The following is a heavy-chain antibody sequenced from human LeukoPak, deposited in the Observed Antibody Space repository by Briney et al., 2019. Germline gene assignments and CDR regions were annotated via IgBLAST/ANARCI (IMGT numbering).Heavy chain of an antibody. J-gene: IGHJ1*01. CDR1: GGSISSYY. D-gene: IGHD6-13*01. CDR2: IYYSGST. Sequence: PSETLSLTCTVSGGSISSYYWSWLRQPPGKGLEWIGYIYYSGSTNYNPSLKSRVTISVDTSKNQFSLKLSSVTAADTAVYYCAKWGQVEAGGFQNWGQGTPVTVSS. V-gene: IGHV4-59*08. CDR3: AKWGQVEAGGFQN.